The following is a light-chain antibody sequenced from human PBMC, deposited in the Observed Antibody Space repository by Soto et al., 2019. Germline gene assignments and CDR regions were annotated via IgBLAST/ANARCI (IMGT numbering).Light chain of an antibody. CDR2: GND. V-gene: IGLV1-40*01. CDR3: QSYDSSLSRFV. J-gene: IGLJ1*01. Sequence: VLTQSPSVSGAPGQRVTISCTGNSSNIGAGYDVHWYKQLPGTAPKVLIYGNDNRPLGVPDRFSGSKSGTSGSLVISGLQAEDEADYYCQSYDSSLSRFVFGSGTKVTVL. CDR1: SSNIGAGYD.